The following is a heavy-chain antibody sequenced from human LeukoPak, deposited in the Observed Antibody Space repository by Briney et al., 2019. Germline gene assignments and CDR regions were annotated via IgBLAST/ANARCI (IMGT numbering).Heavy chain of an antibody. V-gene: IGHV4-39*01. Sequence: PSETLSLTCTVSAGSFISSSHHWGWIRQSPGKGLEWIGTVYYGRTTYYNPSLDGRVTISLDTSANHFSLQLNSVTAADTAVYYCVRHDGRGGATMGAFDSWGQGSLVTVTS. CDR3: VRHDGRGGATMGAFDS. D-gene: IGHD5-12*01. J-gene: IGHJ5*01. CDR1: AGSFISSSHH. CDR2: VYYGRTT.